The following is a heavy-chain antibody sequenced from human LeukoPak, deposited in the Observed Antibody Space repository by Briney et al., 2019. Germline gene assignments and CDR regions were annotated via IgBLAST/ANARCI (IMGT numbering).Heavy chain of an antibody. J-gene: IGHJ4*02. D-gene: IGHD5/OR15-5a*01. Sequence: SETLSLTCTVSGGSISSSSYYWGWIRQPPGKGLEWIGSIYYSGSTYHNPSLKSRVTISVDTSKNQFSLKLSSVTAADTAVYYCARLYESRLVDYWGQGTLVTVS. V-gene: IGHV4-39*01. CDR2: IYYSGST. CDR1: GGSISSSSYY. CDR3: ARLYESRLVDY.